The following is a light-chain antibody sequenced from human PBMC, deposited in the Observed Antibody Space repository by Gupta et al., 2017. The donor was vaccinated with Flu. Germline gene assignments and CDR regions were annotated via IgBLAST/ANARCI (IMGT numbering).Light chain of an antibody. Sequence: DIQMTQSPTSLSASVGDRVTITCRASQDIRNDLGWYQQKPGKAPKRLIYGASSLQSGVPSRFSGSGSETEFTLTISSLQPEDYATYYCRQDNTYPWTFGQGTKVEIK. CDR3: RQDNTYPWT. CDR1: QDIRND. J-gene: IGKJ1*01. CDR2: GAS. V-gene: IGKV1-17*01.